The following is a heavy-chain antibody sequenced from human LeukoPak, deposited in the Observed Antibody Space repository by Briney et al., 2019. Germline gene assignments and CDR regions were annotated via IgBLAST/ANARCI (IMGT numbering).Heavy chain of an antibody. CDR1: GYTFTGYY. CDR2: INPNSGGT. D-gene: IGHD4-17*01. Sequence: ASVKVSCKASGYTFTGYYMHWVRQAPGRGLEWMGWINPNSGGTNYAQKLQGRVTMTRDTSISTAYMELSRLRSDDTAVYYCARLGTYDYGDGGGVGGGMDVWGQGTTVTVSS. V-gene: IGHV1-2*02. CDR3: ARLGTYDYGDGGGVGGGMDV. J-gene: IGHJ6*02.